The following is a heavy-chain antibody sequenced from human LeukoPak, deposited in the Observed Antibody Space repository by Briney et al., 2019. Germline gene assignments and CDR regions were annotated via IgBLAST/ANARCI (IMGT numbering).Heavy chain of an antibody. D-gene: IGHD6-13*01. V-gene: IGHV1-8*01. CDR3: ARGVGSSWYGEYYYCYYYMDV. CDR2: MNPNSGNT. CDR1: VYTFTSYD. Sequence: ASVKVSCKASVYTFTSYDINWVRQATGQGLEWMGWMNPNSGNTGYAQKFQGRVTMTRNTSISTAYMELSSLRSEDTAVYYCARGVGSSWYGEYYYCYYYMDVWGKGTTVTVSS. J-gene: IGHJ6*03.